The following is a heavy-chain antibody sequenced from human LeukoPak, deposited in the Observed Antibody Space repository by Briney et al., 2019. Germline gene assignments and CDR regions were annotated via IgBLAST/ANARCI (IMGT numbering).Heavy chain of an antibody. CDR1: GYTFTSYA. Sequence: ASVKVSCKASGYTFTSYAMHWVRQAPGQRLEWMGWINAGNGNTKYSQKFQGRGTITRDTSASTAYMELSSLRSEDTAVYYCARDRGIVGADGAFDIWGQGTMVTVSS. CDR3: ARDRGIVGADGAFDI. CDR2: INAGNGNT. J-gene: IGHJ3*02. D-gene: IGHD1-26*01. V-gene: IGHV1-3*01.